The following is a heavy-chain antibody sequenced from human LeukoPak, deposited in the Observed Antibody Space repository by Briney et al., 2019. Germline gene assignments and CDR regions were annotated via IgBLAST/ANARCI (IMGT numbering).Heavy chain of an antibody. V-gene: IGHV3-53*01. D-gene: IGHD3-9*01. Sequence: PGGSLRVSCAASGFSVSTNYMSWVRQAPGKGLEWVSAIFTGGTTYYSDSVRGRFTISRDNSKNTLYLQMNSLRAEDTAVYYCARLSNYDLFFHYWGLGTLSPSPQ. CDR2: IFTGGTT. CDR1: GFSVSTNY. CDR3: ARLSNYDLFFHY. J-gene: IGHJ4*02.